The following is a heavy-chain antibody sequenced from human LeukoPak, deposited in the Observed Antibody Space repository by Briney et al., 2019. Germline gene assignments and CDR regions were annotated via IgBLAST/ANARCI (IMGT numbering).Heavy chain of an antibody. Sequence: GASVKVSCKXSGGTFSSYAISWVRQAPGQGLEWMGRIIPIFGTANYAQKFQGRVTITTDESTSTAYMELSSLRSEDTAVYYCARLSSSSLDYWGQGTLVTVSS. V-gene: IGHV1-69*05. J-gene: IGHJ4*02. D-gene: IGHD6-6*01. CDR2: IIPIFGTA. CDR3: ARLSSSSLDY. CDR1: GGTFSSYA.